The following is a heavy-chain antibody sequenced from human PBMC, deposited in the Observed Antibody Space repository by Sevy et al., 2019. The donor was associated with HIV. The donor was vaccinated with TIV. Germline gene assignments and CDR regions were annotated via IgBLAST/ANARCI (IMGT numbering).Heavy chain of an antibody. CDR1: GFTFSSYG. J-gene: IGHJ6*02. D-gene: IGHD3-10*01. CDR3: AKDHPPMLVWYGSGSYVSPYYGMDV. CDR2: ISYDGSNK. V-gene: IGHV3-30*18. Sequence: GGSLRLSCAASGFTFSSYGMHWVRQAPGKGLEWVAVISYDGSNKYYADSVKGRFTISRDSSKNTLYLQMNSLRAEDTAVYYWAKDHPPMLVWYGSGSYVSPYYGMDVWGQGTTVTVSS.